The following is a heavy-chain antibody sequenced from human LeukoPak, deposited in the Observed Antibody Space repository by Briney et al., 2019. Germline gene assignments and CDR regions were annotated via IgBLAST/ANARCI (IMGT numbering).Heavy chain of an antibody. J-gene: IGHJ6*03. CDR1: GYTFTSYA. Sequence: GASVKVSCKASGYTFTSYAMNWVRQAPGQGLEWMGWINTNTGNPTYAQGFTGRFVFSLDTSVSTAYLQISSLKAEDTAVYYCARDNDFWSGYSSRYYYYYMDVWGKGTTVTVSS. CDR3: ARDNDFWSGYSSRYYYYYMDV. V-gene: IGHV7-4-1*02. D-gene: IGHD3-3*01. CDR2: INTNTGNP.